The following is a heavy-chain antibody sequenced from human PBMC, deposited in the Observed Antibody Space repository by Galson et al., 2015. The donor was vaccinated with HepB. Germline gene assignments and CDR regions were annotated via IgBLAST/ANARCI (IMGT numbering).Heavy chain of an antibody. J-gene: IGHJ6*02. CDR3: ARGTTKGMDV. CDR1: GFTFSSTW. D-gene: IGHD1-1*01. Sequence: SLRLSCAASGFTFSSTWMHWLRQAPGKGLGWVSRISPDGSITTYADSVKGRFTISRDNAKNTLYLQMNSLRAEDTAVYYCARGTTKGMDVWGQGTTVTVSS. V-gene: IGHV3-74*01. CDR2: ISPDGSIT.